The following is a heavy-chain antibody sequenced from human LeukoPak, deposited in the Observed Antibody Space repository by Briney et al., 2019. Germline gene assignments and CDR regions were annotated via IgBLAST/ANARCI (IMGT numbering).Heavy chain of an antibody. Sequence: ASVKVSCKASGYTFTGHYMHWVRQAPGQGLEWMGWINPNSGGTDYAQRFQGRVTMTRDTSISTAYMELSRLTSDDTAVYYCARGAPPVLMVYAFDYWGQGTLVTVSS. CDR1: GYTFTGHY. D-gene: IGHD2-8*01. CDR2: INPNSGGT. V-gene: IGHV1-2*02. CDR3: ARGAPPVLMVYAFDY. J-gene: IGHJ4*02.